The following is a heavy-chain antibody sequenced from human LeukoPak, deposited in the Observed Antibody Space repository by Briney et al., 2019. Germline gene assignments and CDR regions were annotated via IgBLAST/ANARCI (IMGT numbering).Heavy chain of an antibody. D-gene: IGHD6-19*01. CDR1: GFTFSSYW. CDR3: ARDEGSGWYNY. CDR2: IKKDGSEK. V-gene: IGHV3-7*01. J-gene: IGHJ4*02. Sequence: GGSLRLSCAASGFTFSSYWMTWVRQAPGKGLEWVANIKKDGSEKYYVDSVKGRFTISRDNAENSLYLQMNSLRAEDTAVYYCARDEGSGWYNYWGQGTLVTVSS.